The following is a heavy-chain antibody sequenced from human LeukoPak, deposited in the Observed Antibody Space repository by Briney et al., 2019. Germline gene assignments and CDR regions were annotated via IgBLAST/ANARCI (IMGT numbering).Heavy chain of an antibody. CDR1: GFTFSSYH. J-gene: IGHJ4*02. CDR3: ARRATTERGHSYGLDY. D-gene: IGHD5-18*01. V-gene: IGHV3-21*01. CDR2: ISTSSSSSSYI. Sequence: GGSLRLSCVVSGFTFSSYHMNWARQAPGKGLEWVSSISTSSSSSSYIYYADSVTGRFTISRDNAKNSLYLQMNSLRAEDMAVYYCARRATTERGHSYGLDYWGQGTLVTVSS.